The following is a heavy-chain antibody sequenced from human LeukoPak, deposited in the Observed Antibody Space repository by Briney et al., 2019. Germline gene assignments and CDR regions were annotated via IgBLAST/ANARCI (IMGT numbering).Heavy chain of an antibody. D-gene: IGHD4-11*01. Sequence: ASVTVSCKPSGYTFTDYYIHWVRQAPGQGLEWMGWINPNSGETNSAQKFQGRVTMTGDTSISTAYMELRRVTSGDTAVYYCARDRDYSNTERGFDYWGQGTLVTVSS. CDR1: GYTFTDYY. V-gene: IGHV1-2*02. CDR2: INPNSGET. J-gene: IGHJ4*02. CDR3: ARDRDYSNTERGFDY.